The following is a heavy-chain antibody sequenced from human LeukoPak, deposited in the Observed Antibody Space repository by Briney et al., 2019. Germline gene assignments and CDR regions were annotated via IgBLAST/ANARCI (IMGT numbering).Heavy chain of an antibody. Sequence: GGSLRLSCAASGFSVIISYMSWVRQAPGKGLEWVSIIYSDGTPYYADSVKGRFTISRHNSKNTLYLQMNSLRAEDTAVYYCARARTTRGFDYWGQGTLVTVSS. CDR1: GFSVIISY. D-gene: IGHD4-17*01. J-gene: IGHJ4*02. CDR3: ARARTTRGFDY. CDR2: IYSDGTP. V-gene: IGHV3-53*01.